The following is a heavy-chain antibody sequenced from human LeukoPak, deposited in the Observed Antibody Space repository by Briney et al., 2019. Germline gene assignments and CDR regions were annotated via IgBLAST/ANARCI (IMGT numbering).Heavy chain of an antibody. Sequence: GGSLRLSCALSGFTVTDYYMSWVRQAPGKGLEWVSVVYMAGSTYYAHSVRGRFTFSRDTSKNTVYLQMNSLRVEDTAVYYCARNSDILTESYGAFDMWGQGTMVTVSS. J-gene: IGHJ3*02. V-gene: IGHV3-53*01. CDR1: GFTVTDYY. D-gene: IGHD3-9*01. CDR3: ARNSDILTESYGAFDM. CDR2: VYMAGST.